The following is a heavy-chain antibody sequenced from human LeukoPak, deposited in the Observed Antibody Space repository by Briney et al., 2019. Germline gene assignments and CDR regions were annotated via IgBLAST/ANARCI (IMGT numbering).Heavy chain of an antibody. D-gene: IGHD3-3*01. CDR3: AKDLWSGYLDY. Sequence: GGSLRLSCAASGFTFSSYAMHWVRQAPGKGLEWVAVISYDGSNKYYADSVKGRFTISRDNSKNTLYLQMNSLRAEDTAVYYCAKDLWSGYLDYWGQGTLVTVSS. J-gene: IGHJ4*02. CDR1: GFTFSSYA. V-gene: IGHV3-30-3*01. CDR2: ISYDGSNK.